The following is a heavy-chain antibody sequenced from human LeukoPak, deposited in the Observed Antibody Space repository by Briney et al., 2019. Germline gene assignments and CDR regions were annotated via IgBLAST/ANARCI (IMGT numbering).Heavy chain of an antibody. Sequence: PSGTLSLTCAVSGGSISSSNWWSWVRQPPGKGLEWIGEIYHSGSTNYNPSLKSRVTISVDKSKNQFSLKLSSVTAADTAVYYCAGRSPGYSSGWRLPFPYYFDYWGQGTLVTVSS. CDR2: IYHSGST. D-gene: IGHD6-19*01. CDR1: GGSISSSNW. CDR3: AGRSPGYSSGWRLPFPYYFDY. V-gene: IGHV4-4*02. J-gene: IGHJ4*02.